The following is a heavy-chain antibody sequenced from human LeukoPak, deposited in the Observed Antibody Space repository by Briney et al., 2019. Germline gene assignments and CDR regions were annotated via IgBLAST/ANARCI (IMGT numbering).Heavy chain of an antibody. J-gene: IGHJ3*02. CDR1: GFTFSTYG. D-gene: IGHD1-26*01. CDR2: INSDGSST. V-gene: IGHV3-74*01. Sequence: PGGSLRLSCAASGFTFSTYGMSWVRQAPGKGLVWVSRINSDGSSTSYADSVKGRFTISRDNAKNSLYLQMNSLRAEDMALYYCARGRWGAATLYAFDIWGQGTMVTVSS. CDR3: ARGRWGAATLYAFDI.